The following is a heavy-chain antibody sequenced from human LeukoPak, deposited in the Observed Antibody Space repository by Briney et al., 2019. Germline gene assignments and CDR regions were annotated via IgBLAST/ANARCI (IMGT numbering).Heavy chain of an antibody. V-gene: IGHV3-30-3*01. CDR3: ARLWYDFWSGYDY. CDR1: GFTFSSYA. D-gene: IGHD3-3*01. J-gene: IGHJ4*02. Sequence: GGSLRLSCAASGFTFSSYAMHWVRQAPGKGLEWVAVISYDGSNKYYADSVKGRFTISRDNSKNTLYLQMNSLRAEDTAVYYCARLWYDFWSGYDYWGQRTLVTVSS. CDR2: ISYDGSNK.